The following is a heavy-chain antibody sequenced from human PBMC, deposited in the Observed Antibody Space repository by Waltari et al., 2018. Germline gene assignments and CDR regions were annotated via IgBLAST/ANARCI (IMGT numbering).Heavy chain of an antibody. CDR2: SYYSGST. D-gene: IGHD5-12*01. Sequence: QVQLQESGPGLVKPSQTLSLTCTVSGGSISSGDYYWSWIRQPPGKGLEWIGYSYYSGSTYYNPSLKSRVTISVDTSKNQFSLKLSSVTAADTAVYYCAREDIVARGAFDIWGQGTMVTVSS. CDR1: GGSISSGDYY. V-gene: IGHV4-30-4*08. CDR3: AREDIVARGAFDI. J-gene: IGHJ3*02.